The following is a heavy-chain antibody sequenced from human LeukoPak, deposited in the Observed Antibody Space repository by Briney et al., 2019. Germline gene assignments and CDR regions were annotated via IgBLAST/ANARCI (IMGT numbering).Heavy chain of an antibody. J-gene: IGHJ4*02. CDR2: ISSSSGTT. D-gene: IGHD5-18*01. CDR3: ARALGYSYGYVVDY. CDR1: GFIFSNYN. V-gene: IGHV3-48*01. Sequence: GGSLRLSCAASGFIFSNYNMNWVRQAPGKGLEWVSSISSSSGTTYYADSVEGRFTISGDNAKNSLYLQMNSLRAEDTAVYYCARALGYSYGYVVDYWGQGTLVTVSS.